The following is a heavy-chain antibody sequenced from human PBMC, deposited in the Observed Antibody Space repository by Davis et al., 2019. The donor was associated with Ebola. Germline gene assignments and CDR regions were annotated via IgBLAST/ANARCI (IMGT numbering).Heavy chain of an antibody. Sequence: ASVKVSCKASGYTFTSYYMHWVRQPPGQGLEWMGIINPSGGSTSYAQKFQGRVTMTRDTSTSTVYMELSSLRSEDTAVYYCARVVDYGSGSYVWFDPWGQGTLVTVSS. CDR1: GYTFTSYY. V-gene: IGHV1-46*01. D-gene: IGHD3-10*01. J-gene: IGHJ5*02. CDR3: ARVVDYGSGSYVWFDP. CDR2: INPSGGST.